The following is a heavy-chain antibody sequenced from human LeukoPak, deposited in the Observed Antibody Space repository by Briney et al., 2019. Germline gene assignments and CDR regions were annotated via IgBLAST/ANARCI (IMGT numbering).Heavy chain of an antibody. D-gene: IGHD4-11*01. CDR2: ISCSGGST. Sequence: GGSLRLSCAASGFTFSSYAMSWVRQAPGKGLEWVSAISCSGGSTYYADSVKGRFTISRDNSKNTLYLQMNSLRAEDTAVYYCAKSYSNYGVDLRRPFDYWGQGTLVTVSS. V-gene: IGHV3-23*01. CDR1: GFTFSSYA. CDR3: AKSYSNYGVDLRRPFDY. J-gene: IGHJ4*02.